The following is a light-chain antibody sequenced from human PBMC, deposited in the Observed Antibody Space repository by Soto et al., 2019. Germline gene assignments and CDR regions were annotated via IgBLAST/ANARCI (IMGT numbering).Light chain of an antibody. CDR2: GAS. Sequence: EIVLTQSPGTLSLSPGERATLSCRASQSVDNSYLAWYQQKPGQAPRLLIYGASSRATSIPDRFSGSGSGTDFTLTISRLEPEDVAVYYCQQYRSSPPYTFGQGTKLEIK. CDR3: QQYRSSPPYT. V-gene: IGKV3-20*01. CDR1: QSVDNSY. J-gene: IGKJ2*01.